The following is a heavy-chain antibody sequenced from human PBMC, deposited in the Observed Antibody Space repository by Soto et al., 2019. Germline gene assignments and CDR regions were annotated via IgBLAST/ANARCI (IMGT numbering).Heavy chain of an antibody. CDR3: ARGVPLSVVVPSHDNWFDP. Sequence: SETLSLTCAVYGGSFSGYYWSWIRQPPGKGLEWIGEINHSGSTNYNPSLKSRVTISVDTSKNQFSLKLSSVTAADTAVYYCARGVPLSVVVPSHDNWFDPWGQGTLVTVSS. J-gene: IGHJ5*02. CDR1: GGSFSGYY. CDR2: INHSGST. V-gene: IGHV4-34*01. D-gene: IGHD2-2*01.